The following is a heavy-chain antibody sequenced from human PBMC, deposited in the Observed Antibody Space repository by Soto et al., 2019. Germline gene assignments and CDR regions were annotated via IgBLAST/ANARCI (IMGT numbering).Heavy chain of an antibody. Sequence: ASVNVSCKSSGYTFTSYSIHWGRQAPGQRLEWMGWINAGNGNTKYSQKFQGRVTITRDTSASTAYMELSSLRSEDTAVYYCARDAYDFWSGYYTETFDPWGQGTLVTVSS. CDR2: INAGNGNT. CDR3: ARDAYDFWSGYYTETFDP. J-gene: IGHJ5*02. CDR1: GYTFTSYS. V-gene: IGHV1-3*01. D-gene: IGHD3-3*01.